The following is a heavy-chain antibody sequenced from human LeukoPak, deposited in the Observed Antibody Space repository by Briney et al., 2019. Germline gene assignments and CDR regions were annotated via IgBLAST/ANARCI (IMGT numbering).Heavy chain of an antibody. CDR2: IYYSGST. Sequence: PSETLSLTCTVSGGSISSYYWSRIRQPPGKGLEWIGYIYYSGSTNYNPSLKSRVTISVDTSKNQFSLKLSSVTAADTAVYYCARGGRGIAVAGKVDYFDYWGQGTLVTVSS. J-gene: IGHJ4*02. V-gene: IGHV4-59*01. CDR1: GGSISSYY. CDR3: ARGGRGIAVAGKVDYFDY. D-gene: IGHD6-19*01.